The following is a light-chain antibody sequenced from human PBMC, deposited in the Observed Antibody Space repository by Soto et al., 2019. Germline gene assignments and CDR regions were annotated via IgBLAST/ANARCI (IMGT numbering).Light chain of an antibody. Sequence: DIQMTQSPSSVSASVGDRVTITCRASQGIGTWLAWYQQKPGKGPNLLIYAASSLESGVPSRFSGSGSGTDFTLTISSLQPEDFATYYCQQADSFPRTFGQGTKVEIK. CDR3: QQADSFPRT. J-gene: IGKJ1*01. V-gene: IGKV1-12*01. CDR1: QGIGTW. CDR2: AAS.